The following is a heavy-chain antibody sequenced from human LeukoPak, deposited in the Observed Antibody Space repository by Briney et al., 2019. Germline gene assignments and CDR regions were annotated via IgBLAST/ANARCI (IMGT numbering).Heavy chain of an antibody. J-gene: IGHJ4*02. D-gene: IGHD3-10*01. V-gene: IGHV4-59*01. Sequence: KPSETLSLTGTVSGGSISSYYWSWIRQPPGKGLEWIGYIYYSGSTKYNPSLKSRVTISVDTSRNQFSLKLSSVTAADTAVYYCARFGDMFDYWGQGTLVTVSS. CDR3: ARFGDMFDY. CDR2: IYYSGST. CDR1: GGSISSYY.